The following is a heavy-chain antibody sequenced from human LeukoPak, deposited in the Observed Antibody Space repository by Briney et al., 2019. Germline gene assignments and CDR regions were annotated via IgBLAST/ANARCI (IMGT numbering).Heavy chain of an antibody. CDR2: IYYSGST. J-gene: IGHJ4*02. Sequence: SETLSLTCTVSGGPIRSFYWTWIRQPPGKGLEWIGYIYYSGSTNYNPSLKGRVTISVDTSKNQFSLKLSSMTAADTAVYYCARGSSSPDYWGQGTLVTVS. V-gene: IGHV4-59*08. D-gene: IGHD6-13*01. CDR1: GGPIRSFY. CDR3: ARGSSSPDY.